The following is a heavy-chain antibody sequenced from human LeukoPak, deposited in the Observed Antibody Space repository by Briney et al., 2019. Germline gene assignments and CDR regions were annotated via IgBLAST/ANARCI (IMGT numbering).Heavy chain of an antibody. CDR2: IIPIFGTA. V-gene: IGHV1-69*05. CDR3: ASVRTSGTLYYYYYYMDV. J-gene: IGHJ6*03. CDR1: GGTFSSYA. D-gene: IGHD1-26*01. Sequence: ASVKVSCKASGGTFSSYAISWVRQAPGQGLEWMGGIIPIFGTANYAQKFQGRVTITTDESTSTAYMELSSLRSEDTAVYYCASVRTSGTLYYYYYYMDVWGKGTTVTVSS.